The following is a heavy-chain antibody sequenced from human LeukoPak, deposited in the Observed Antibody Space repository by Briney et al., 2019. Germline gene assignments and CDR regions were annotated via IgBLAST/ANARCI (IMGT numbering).Heavy chain of an antibody. J-gene: IGHJ4*02. D-gene: IGHD3-10*01. CDR3: AKEIITMVRGVITTPDY. Sequence: PGGSRRLSCAASGFTFSSYAMSWVRQAPGKGLEWVSAISGSGGSTYYADSVKGRFTISRDNSKNTLYLQMNSLRAEDTAVYYCAKEIITMVRGVITTPDYWGQGTLVTVSS. CDR2: ISGSGGST. V-gene: IGHV3-23*01. CDR1: GFTFSSYA.